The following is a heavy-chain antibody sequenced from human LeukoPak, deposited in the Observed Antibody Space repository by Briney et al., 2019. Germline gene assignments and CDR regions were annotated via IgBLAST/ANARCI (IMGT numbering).Heavy chain of an antibody. CDR3: ARGALLWFGERMEYYFDY. Sequence: KPSETLSLTCTVSGGSISSYYWSWIRQPPGKGLEWIGYIYYSGSTNYNPSPKSRVTISIDTSKKQLSLKLSSVTAADTAVYYCARGALLWFGERMEYYFDYWGQGTLLTVSS. V-gene: IGHV4-59*01. CDR1: GGSISSYY. CDR2: IYYSGST. J-gene: IGHJ4*02. D-gene: IGHD3-10*01.